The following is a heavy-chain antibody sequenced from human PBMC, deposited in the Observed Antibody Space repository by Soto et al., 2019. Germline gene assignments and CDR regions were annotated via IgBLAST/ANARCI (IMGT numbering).Heavy chain of an antibody. D-gene: IGHD6-6*01. V-gene: IGHV3-23*01. J-gene: IGHJ4*02. CDR3: VKGSASFRPYYFDY. Sequence: GGSLRLSCAASGFTFSDYAMSWIRQAPGKGLEWVSVISGGGGSTYLADSVKGRFTISRDNSKSTLYVQMNSLRDEDSALYYCVKGSASFRPYYFDYWGQGTLVTVSS. CDR2: ISGGGGST. CDR1: GFTFSDYA.